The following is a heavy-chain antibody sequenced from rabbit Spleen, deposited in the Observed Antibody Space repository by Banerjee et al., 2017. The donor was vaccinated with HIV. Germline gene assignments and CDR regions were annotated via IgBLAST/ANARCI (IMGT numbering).Heavy chain of an antibody. D-gene: IGHD8-1*01. V-gene: IGHV1S40*01. CDR3: ARDTGSSFSTYGMDL. J-gene: IGHJ6*01. Sequence: QSLEESGGDLVKPGASLTLTCTASGVSFSVSSYMCWVRQAPGKGLEWIACIDAGSSDFTYFASWAKGRFTISKTSSTTVTLQMTSLTVADTATYFCARDTGSSFSTYGMDLWGPGTLVTVS. CDR2: IDAGSSDFT. CDR1: GVSFSVSSY.